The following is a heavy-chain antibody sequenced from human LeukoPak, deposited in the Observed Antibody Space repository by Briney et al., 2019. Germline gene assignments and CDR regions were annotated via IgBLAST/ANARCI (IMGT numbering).Heavy chain of an antibody. D-gene: IGHD4-17*01. CDR1: GFTFTDHP. CDR2: ISGSGGST. V-gene: IGHV3-23*01. J-gene: IGHJ4*02. CDR3: AKGPSHYGDYYFDY. Sequence: SGGSLRLSCVASGFTFTDHPMNWVRQAPGKGLEWVSAISGSGGSTYYADSVKGRFTISRDNSKNTLYLQMNSLRAEDTAVYYCAKGPSHYGDYYFDYWGQGTLVTVSS.